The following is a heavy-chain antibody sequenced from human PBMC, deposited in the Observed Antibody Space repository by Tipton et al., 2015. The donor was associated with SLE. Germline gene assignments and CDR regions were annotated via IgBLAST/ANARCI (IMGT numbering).Heavy chain of an antibody. Sequence: LRLSCTVSGGSISGYYWSWVRQPPGQGLEWIGYIHYRGSTNYNPSLKSRVTISLDASENQFSLKLSSVTAADTAVYYCARDRYCGAGSCFDWYFDLWGRGTLVTVSS. D-gene: IGHD2-15*01. CDR3: ARDRYCGAGSCFDWYFDL. CDR2: IHYRGST. V-gene: IGHV4-59*01. J-gene: IGHJ2*01. CDR1: GGSISGYY.